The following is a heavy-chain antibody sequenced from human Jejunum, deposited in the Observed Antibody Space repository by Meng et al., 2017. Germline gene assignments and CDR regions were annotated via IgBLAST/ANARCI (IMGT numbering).Heavy chain of an antibody. V-gene: IGHV3-23*04. CDR3: AKPSGGFFLHFHY. Sequence: EVQLVESGGGWVQPGGSLRLSCAASGFTFSSYALSWVRQAPGKGPEWVSAIGGSGGSTFYTDSVKGRFTISRDNPKNTLYLQMNSLRAEDTAVYYCAKPSGGFFLHFHYWGQGTLVTVSS. J-gene: IGHJ4*02. D-gene: IGHD3-16*01. CDR1: GFTFSSYA. CDR2: IGGSGGST.